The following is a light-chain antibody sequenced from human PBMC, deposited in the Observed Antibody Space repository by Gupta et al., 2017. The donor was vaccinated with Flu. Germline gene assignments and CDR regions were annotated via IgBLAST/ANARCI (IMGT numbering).Light chain of an antibody. CDR1: TLPKQF. CDR2: KDN. J-gene: IGLJ2*01. CDR3: QSVDTSGTQEV. Sequence: SYELTQPPSVSVSPGQTARITCSGDTLPKQFAYWYQQKPGQAPVLIIYKDNERPSGIPGRFSGSTSGTTVTLTISGVQAEDEADYYCQSVDTSGTQEVFGGGTKLTVL. V-gene: IGLV3-25*02.